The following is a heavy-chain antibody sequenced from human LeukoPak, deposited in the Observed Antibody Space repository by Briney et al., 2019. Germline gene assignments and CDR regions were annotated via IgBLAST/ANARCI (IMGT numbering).Heavy chain of an antibody. Sequence: EASVKVSCKTSGYSFKAYHLHWVRQAPGQGLEWMGWINPSTAGTNYAQKFQGRVTMTRDTSITTAFMEVTGLKFDDTAVYYCARSIEATASFDYWGQGTLVAVSS. CDR3: ARSIEATASFDY. V-gene: IGHV1-2*02. CDR1: GYSFKAYH. CDR2: INPSTAGT. D-gene: IGHD6-13*01. J-gene: IGHJ4*02.